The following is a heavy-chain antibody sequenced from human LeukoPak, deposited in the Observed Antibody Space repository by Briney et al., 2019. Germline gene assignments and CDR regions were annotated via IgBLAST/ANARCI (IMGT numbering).Heavy chain of an antibody. V-gene: IGHV5-51*01. CDR2: IYPGDSDT. CDR1: GYTFTTYW. Sequence: GESLKISCKGSGYTFTTYWIGWVRQVPGKGLEWMGIIYPGDSDTRYSPSFRGQVTISADKSISTAYLQWSSLKASDTAIYYCARGPRIVGADYWGQGILVTVSS. J-gene: IGHJ4*02. D-gene: IGHD1-26*01. CDR3: ARGPRIVGADY.